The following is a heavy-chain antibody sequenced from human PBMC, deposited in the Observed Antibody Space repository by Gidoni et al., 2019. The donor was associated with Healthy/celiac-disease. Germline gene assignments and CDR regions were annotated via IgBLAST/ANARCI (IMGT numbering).Heavy chain of an antibody. D-gene: IGHD5-12*01. CDR3: PRGRDGYNLVCDY. J-gene: IGHJ4*02. Sequence: QFPLVQSAAAVKKPGSSVKVSCKASGGAFSSYAISWVRQAPGQGLEWMGGMIAIVGTANYAKKLQGRVTITADKDTSTAYMGVRSLRSEDTAVDYCPRGRDGYNLVCDYWGQGTLVTVSS. V-gene: IGHV1-69*06. CDR2: MIAIVGTA. CDR1: GGAFSSYA.